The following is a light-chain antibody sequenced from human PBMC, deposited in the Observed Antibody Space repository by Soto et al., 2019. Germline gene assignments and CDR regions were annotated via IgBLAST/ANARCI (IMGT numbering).Light chain of an antibody. CDR3: QHYNAFTWP. V-gene: IGKV1-5*01. J-gene: IGKJ1*01. CDR2: GAS. Sequence: DIEMTQSPSTLSASLGDRVTITFQASQSIRNWLAWYQHKPGKAPKLLIYGASSLESGVPSRFSGSGSGTEFTLTIGGLQPDDFATYDCQHYNAFTWPFGHGTKVDIK. CDR1: QSIRNW.